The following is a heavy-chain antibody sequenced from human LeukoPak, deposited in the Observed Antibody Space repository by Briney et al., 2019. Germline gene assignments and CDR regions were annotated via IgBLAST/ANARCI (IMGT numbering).Heavy chain of an antibody. Sequence: GGCLRLSCAASGFIFNNYGMNWGRQAPGEGLGWVSGIDGSGGLTYYANSVKGGVTISRHNSKKTLYLQIHPLRPEDTALYYCGQDWAWGAFRNWGQGALVTVSS. CDR1: GFIFNNYG. CDR2: IDGSGGLT. D-gene: IGHD1-26*01. CDR3: GQDWAWGAFRN. J-gene: IGHJ4*02. V-gene: IGHV3-23*01.